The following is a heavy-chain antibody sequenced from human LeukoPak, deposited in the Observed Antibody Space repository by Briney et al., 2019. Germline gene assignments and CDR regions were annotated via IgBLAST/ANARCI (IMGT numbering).Heavy chain of an antibody. CDR3: ARSFRENYCGSGAVFDP. J-gene: IGHJ5*02. Sequence: NSSETLSLTCTVSGGSISSGDYYWSWIRQPPGKGLEWIGYIYYSGSPYYNPSLKSRLTISVDTSKNQFSLKLSSVTAADTAVYYCARSFRENYCGSGAVFDPWGQGTLVTVSS. D-gene: IGHD3-10*01. CDR2: IYYSGSP. CDR1: GGSISSGDYY. V-gene: IGHV4-30-4*08.